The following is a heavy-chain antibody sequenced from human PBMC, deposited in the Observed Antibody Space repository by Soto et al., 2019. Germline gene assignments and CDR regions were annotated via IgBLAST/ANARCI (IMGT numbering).Heavy chain of an antibody. Sequence: QITLKESGPTLVKPTQTLTLTCTFSGFSLTSGGVGVGWFRQPPGKAPEWLALVYGDDDKRFKPSLKNRLSITRDNSRNEVVLKVTNMDPVDTATFFCAHKHAATWLFDYWGQGILVTVSS. D-gene: IGHD2-2*01. V-gene: IGHV2-5*02. CDR2: VYGDDDK. CDR1: GFSLTSGGVG. CDR3: AHKHAATWLFDY. J-gene: IGHJ4*02.